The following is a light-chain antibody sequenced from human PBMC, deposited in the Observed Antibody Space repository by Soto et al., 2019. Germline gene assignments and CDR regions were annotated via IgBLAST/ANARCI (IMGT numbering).Light chain of an antibody. V-gene: IGKV1-39*01. Sequence: DIQMTQSPSSLSASVGGRVTITCRASQSITGYLNWYQQKPGKAPKLLIHAASTLQSGVPSRFSGSGSGTDFTLTISSLQPEDFATYFCQQLNSYPITFGQGTRREIK. CDR2: AAS. J-gene: IGKJ5*01. CDR3: QQLNSYPIT. CDR1: QSITGY.